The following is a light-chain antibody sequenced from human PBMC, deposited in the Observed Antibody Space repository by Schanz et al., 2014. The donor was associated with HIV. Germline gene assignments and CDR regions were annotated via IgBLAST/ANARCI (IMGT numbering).Light chain of an antibody. V-gene: IGKV1-5*03. J-gene: IGKJ2*01. CDR1: QTIGRL. Sequence: DIQMTQSPSSQSASVGARVTITCRASQTIGRLMAWYQQKPGRAPKLLIYQASTLETGVPSRFSGSGSGTSFTLTITSLQPDDFATYYCQQCVTYPYTFGQGTKLDLK. CDR3: QQCVTYPYT. CDR2: QAS.